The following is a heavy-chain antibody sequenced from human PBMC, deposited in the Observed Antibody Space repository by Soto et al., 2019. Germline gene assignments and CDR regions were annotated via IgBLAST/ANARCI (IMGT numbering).Heavy chain of an antibody. D-gene: IGHD6-19*01. CDR3: AKVGEQWLVQDYFDY. Sequence: GGSLRLSCAASGFTFSSYGMHWVRQAPGKGLEWVAVISYDGSNKYYADSVKGRFTISRDNSKNTLYLQMNSLRAEDTAVYYCAKVGEQWLVQDYFDYWGQGTLVTVSS. CDR2: ISYDGSNK. V-gene: IGHV3-30*18. CDR1: GFTFSSYG. J-gene: IGHJ4*02.